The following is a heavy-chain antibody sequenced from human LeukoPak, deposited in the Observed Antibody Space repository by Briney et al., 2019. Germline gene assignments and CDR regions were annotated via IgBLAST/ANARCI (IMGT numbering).Heavy chain of an antibody. CDR3: ARGESSSWYAGDWFDP. D-gene: IGHD6-13*01. J-gene: IGHJ5*02. CDR2: INAGNGNT. CDR1: GYTFSIYT. V-gene: IGHV1-3*01. Sequence: ASVKVSSKASGYTFSIYTIHWVRQAPGQRLEWMVWINAGNGNTKYSQKFQGRVTITRDTAASTAYMELNSLRSEDTAVYYCARGESSSWYAGDWFDPWGQGTLVTVSS.